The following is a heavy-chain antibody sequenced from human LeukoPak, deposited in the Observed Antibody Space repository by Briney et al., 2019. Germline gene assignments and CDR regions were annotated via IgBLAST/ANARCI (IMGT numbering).Heavy chain of an antibody. V-gene: IGHV1-69*01. Sequence: ASVKVSCKASGGTFSSYAISWVRQAPGQGLEWMGGIIPIFGTANYAQKFQGRVTITADESTSTAYMELSSLRSEDTAVYYCARGSGIAVASDYWGQGTLVTVSS. CDR1: GGTFSSYA. J-gene: IGHJ4*02. CDR2: IIPIFGTA. D-gene: IGHD6-19*01. CDR3: ARGSGIAVASDY.